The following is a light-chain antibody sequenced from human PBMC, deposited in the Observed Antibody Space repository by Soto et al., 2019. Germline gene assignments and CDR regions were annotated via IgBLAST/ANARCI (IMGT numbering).Light chain of an antibody. V-gene: IGLV2-23*02. CDR1: NSDVGSYNL. CDR3: FSYAGDSVYV. CDR2: EVT. Sequence: HSALTQPASVSGSPRQSMTISCTGTNSDVGSYNLVSWFQQHPGKAPKLVIYEVTKRPSGVSDRFSGSKSGNTASLTISGLQAEDEAVYYCFSYAGDSVYVFGTGTKVTVL. J-gene: IGLJ1*01.